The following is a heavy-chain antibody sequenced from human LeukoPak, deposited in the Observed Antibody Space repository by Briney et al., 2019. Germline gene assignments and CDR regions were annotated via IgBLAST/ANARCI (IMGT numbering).Heavy chain of an antibody. Sequence: GGSLRLSCAASGFTFSSYAMSGVRQAPGKGLEWVSAISGSGGSTYYADSVKGRFTISRDNSKNTLYLQMNSLRAEDTAVYYCAKGGALTGTAYYFDYWGQGTLVTVSS. D-gene: IGHD1-20*01. V-gene: IGHV3-23*01. CDR3: AKGGALTGTAYYFDY. J-gene: IGHJ4*02. CDR2: ISGSGGST. CDR1: GFTFSSYA.